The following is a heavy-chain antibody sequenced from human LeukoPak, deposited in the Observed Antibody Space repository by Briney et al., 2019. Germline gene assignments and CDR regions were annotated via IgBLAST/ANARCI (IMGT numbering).Heavy chain of an antibody. V-gene: IGHV3-30*02. D-gene: IGHD3-22*01. Sequence: GGSLRLSCAASGFTFSSYGMHWVRQAPGKGLEWVAFIRYDRSNKYYADSVKGRFTISRDNSKNTLYLQMNRLRAEDTAVYYCAKTHQALYYDSSGYYPIWGQGALVTVSS. J-gene: IGHJ4*02. CDR3: AKTHQALYYDSSGYYPI. CDR1: GFTFSSYG. CDR2: IRYDRSNK.